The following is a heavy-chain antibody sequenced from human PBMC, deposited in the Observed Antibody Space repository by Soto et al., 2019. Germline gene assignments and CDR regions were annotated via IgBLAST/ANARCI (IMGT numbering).Heavy chain of an antibody. CDR2: ISAYNGNT. Sequence: QVQLVQSGAEVKKPGASVKVSCKASGYTFTSYGISWVRQAPGQGLEWMGWISAYNGNTNYAQKLQGRVPMTTDTSTSTAYMELRSLRPDDTAVDYCARDGDYKLYYYYGMDVWGQGTTVTVSS. J-gene: IGHJ6*02. D-gene: IGHD4-17*01. CDR3: ARDGDYKLYYYYGMDV. CDR1: GYTFTSYG. V-gene: IGHV1-18*01.